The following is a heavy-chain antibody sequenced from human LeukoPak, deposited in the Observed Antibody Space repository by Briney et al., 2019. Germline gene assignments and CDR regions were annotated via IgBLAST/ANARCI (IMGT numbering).Heavy chain of an antibody. CDR2: MYSAGST. CDR3: ASGGTGARKYYSDPFHY. V-gene: IGHV3-53*01. D-gene: IGHD3-10*01. CDR1: GFIVSSNY. Sequence: GGSLRLSCAASGFIVSSNYMSWVRQAPGKGLEWVSIMYSAGSTYYADSVRGRFTISRDSSKGTVSLQMNSLRVEDTAVYYCASGGTGARKYYSDPFHYWGQGTLVTVSS. J-gene: IGHJ4*02.